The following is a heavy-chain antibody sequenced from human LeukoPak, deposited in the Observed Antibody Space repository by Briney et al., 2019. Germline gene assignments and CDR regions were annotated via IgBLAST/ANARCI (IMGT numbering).Heavy chain of an antibody. CDR3: ASGIAAAGPFDY. D-gene: IGHD6-13*01. Sequence: SQTLSLTCIVSGGSFSSGDYYWSWIRQPPGKGLEWIGSVYDSGETYYNPSLKSRVTISVDTSKNQFSLKLSSVTAADTAVYYCASGIAAAGPFDYWGQGTLVTVSS. J-gene: IGHJ4*02. CDR2: VYDSGET. CDR1: GGSFSSGDYY. V-gene: IGHV4-30-2*02.